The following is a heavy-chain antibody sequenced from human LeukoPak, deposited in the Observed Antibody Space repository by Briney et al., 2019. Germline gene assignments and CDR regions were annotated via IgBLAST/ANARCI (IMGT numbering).Heavy chain of an antibody. CDR2: VYHAGSN. Sequence: SETLSLTCSVSGYSVSSDYYWGWIRPPPGKGLEWIGTVYHAGSNYNNPSLESRLTISMDTSKNQFSLKLSSVTAADTAVYYCARERYYYDSSGYYDLGMDVWGQGTTVTVSS. D-gene: IGHD3-22*01. CDR1: GYSVSSDYY. V-gene: IGHV4-38-2*02. CDR3: ARERYYYDSSGYYDLGMDV. J-gene: IGHJ6*02.